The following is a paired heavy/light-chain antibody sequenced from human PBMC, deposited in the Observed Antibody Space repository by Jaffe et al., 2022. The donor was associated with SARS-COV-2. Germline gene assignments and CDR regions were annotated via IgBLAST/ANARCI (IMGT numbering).Heavy chain of an antibody. CDR2: VYYTGST. V-gene: IGHV4-39*01. CDR3: ATLITGSSSRVLGMDV. CDR1: GGSISSSSYF. J-gene: IGHJ6*02. D-gene: IGHD6-6*01. Sequence: QLQLQESGPRLVKPSETLSLTCTVSGGSISSSSYFWAWIRQPPGKGLEWIGSVYYTGSTYYSPSLKSRVTISVDTSKNQFSLRLSSVTAADTAVYYCATLITGSSSRVLGMDVWGQGTTVTVSS.
Light chain of an antibody. Sequence: QAGLTQPPSVSKGLRQTATLTCTGNSNNVGNQGAAWLQQHQGRPPKLLSYRNNNRPSGISERFSASRSGDTASLTITGLQPEDEADYYCSAWDSSLSAWVFGGGTKLTVL. V-gene: IGLV10-54*04. CDR3: SAWDSSLSAWV. CDR1: SNNVGNQG. J-gene: IGLJ3*02. CDR2: RNN.